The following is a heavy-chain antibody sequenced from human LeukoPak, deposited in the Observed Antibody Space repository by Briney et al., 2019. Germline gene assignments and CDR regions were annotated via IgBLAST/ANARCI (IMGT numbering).Heavy chain of an antibody. J-gene: IGHJ4*02. CDR2: IIPILGIA. V-gene: IGHV1-69*04. D-gene: IGHD5-18*01. Sequence: SVKVSCKASGGTFSSYTISWVRQAPGQGLEWMGRIIPILGIANYAQKFQGRVTITADKSTSTAYMELSSLGSEDTAVYYCARDGGASGYSYGYTPLDYWGQGTLVTVSS. CDR1: GGTFSSYT. CDR3: ARDGGASGYSYGYTPLDY.